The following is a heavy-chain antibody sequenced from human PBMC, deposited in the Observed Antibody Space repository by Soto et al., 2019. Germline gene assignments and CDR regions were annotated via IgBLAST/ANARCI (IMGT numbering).Heavy chain of an antibody. CDR2: ISGYNGNT. D-gene: IGHD3-22*01. CDR3: ARDREYYYDSSGNYYYHYGMDV. J-gene: IGHJ6*02. Sequence: SVKVSCKASGYTFTNYGISWVRQAPGQGLEWMGWISGYNGNTKYAQKFQGRVTMTTDTPTNTAYMELRSLRSDDTAVYYCARDREYYYDSSGNYYYHYGMDVWGQGTTVTVSS. V-gene: IGHV1-18*04. CDR1: GYTFTNYG.